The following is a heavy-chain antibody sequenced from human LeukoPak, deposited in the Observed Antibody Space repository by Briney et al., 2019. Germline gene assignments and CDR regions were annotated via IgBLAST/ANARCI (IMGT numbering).Heavy chain of an antibody. D-gene: IGHD2-2*01. Sequence: PGGSLRLSCAASGFTFSNYVMIWVRQAPGKGLEWVSTISGSGGGPYYADPVKGRFSISRDTSKNTLYLQMNSLRAEDTAVYYCAKDSAGRYCSITTCNFFDYWGQGTLVTVS. CDR2: ISGSGGGP. CDR3: AKDSAGRYCSITTCNFFDY. J-gene: IGHJ4*02. CDR1: GFTFSNYV. V-gene: IGHV3-23*01.